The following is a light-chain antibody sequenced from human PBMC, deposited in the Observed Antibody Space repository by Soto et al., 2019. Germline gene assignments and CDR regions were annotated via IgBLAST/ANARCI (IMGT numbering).Light chain of an antibody. CDR2: DAS. CDR1: QSVSSY. Sequence: IVLTQSPATLSLSPGERATLSCRASQSVSSYLAWYQKKPGQPPRLLIYDASNRATDIPARFSGSGSGTDFTLTISRLAPKDFAIYYCQQGNNWPLTFGGGTKVEIK. J-gene: IGKJ4*01. CDR3: QQGNNWPLT. V-gene: IGKV3-11*01.